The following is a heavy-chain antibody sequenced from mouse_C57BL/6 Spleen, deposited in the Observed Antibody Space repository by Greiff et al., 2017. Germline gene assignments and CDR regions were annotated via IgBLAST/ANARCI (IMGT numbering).Heavy chain of an antibody. D-gene: IGHD1-1*01. Sequence: QVQLQQPGAELVMPGASVKLSCKASGYTFTSYWMHWVKQRPGQGLEWIGEIAPSDSYTNYNQKFKGKSTLTVDNSSSTAYMQLRSLTSEDSAVYYCAITTVVARYYFDYWGQGTTLTVSS. CDR3: AITTVVARYYFDY. CDR1: GYTFTSYW. CDR2: IAPSDSYT. V-gene: IGHV1-69*01. J-gene: IGHJ2*01.